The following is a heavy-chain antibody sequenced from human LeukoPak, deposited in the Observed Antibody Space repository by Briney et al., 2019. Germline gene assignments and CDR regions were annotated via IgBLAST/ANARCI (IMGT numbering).Heavy chain of an antibody. D-gene: IGHD3-10*02. J-gene: IGHJ6*04. CDR1: EFTFRSYA. CDR3: AELGITMIGGV. V-gene: IGHV3-48*03. Sequence: GGSLRLSCIGSEFTFRSYAMNWVRQAPRQGVEWVPYISSSGSTIYYADSVKGRFTISRDNGKNSMYLQMNSLRAEDTAVYYCAELGITMIGGVWGKGTTVTISS. CDR2: ISSSGSTI.